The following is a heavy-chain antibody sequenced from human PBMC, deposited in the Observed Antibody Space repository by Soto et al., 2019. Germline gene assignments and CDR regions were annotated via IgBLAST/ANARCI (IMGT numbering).Heavy chain of an antibody. V-gene: IGHV3-48*01. Sequence: EVQLVESGGGLVQPGGSLRLSCAASGFTFSSYSMNWVRQAPGKGLEWVSYISSSSSTIYYADSVKGRFTISRDNAKNSLYLQMNSLRAEDTAVYYCARDGRSIGWLYAFDIWGQGTMVTVSS. CDR2: ISSSSSTI. CDR3: ARDGRSIGWLYAFDI. CDR1: GFTFSSYS. D-gene: IGHD6-19*01. J-gene: IGHJ3*02.